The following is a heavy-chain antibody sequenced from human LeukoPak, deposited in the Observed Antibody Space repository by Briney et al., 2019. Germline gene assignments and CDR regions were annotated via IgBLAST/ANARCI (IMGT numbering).Heavy chain of an antibody. V-gene: IGHV3-48*04. D-gene: IGHD3-3*01. CDR1: GFTFSSYS. CDR2: ISSSGSTI. Sequence: GGSLRLSCAASGFTFSSYSMNWVRQAPGKGLEWVSYISSSGSTIYYADSVKGRFTISRDNAKNSLYLQMNSLRAEDTAVYYCARAWSGYFPNWGQGTLVTVSS. CDR3: ARAWSGYFPN. J-gene: IGHJ4*02.